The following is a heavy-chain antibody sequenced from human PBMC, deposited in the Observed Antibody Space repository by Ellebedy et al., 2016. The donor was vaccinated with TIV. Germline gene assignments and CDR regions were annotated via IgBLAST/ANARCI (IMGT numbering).Heavy chain of an antibody. CDR2: IWSDGSNK. CDR1: GFTFSSYG. Sequence: PGGSLRLSCAASGFTFSSYGMHWVRQAPGKGLEWVAVIWSDGSNKYYADSVKGLFTISRDNSKNKLYLQMNSLRAEDTAVYYCARDENDRVRSYYDYWGQGSQATVSS. CDR3: ARDENDRVRSYYDY. V-gene: IGHV3-33*08. J-gene: IGHJ4*02. D-gene: IGHD1-1*01.